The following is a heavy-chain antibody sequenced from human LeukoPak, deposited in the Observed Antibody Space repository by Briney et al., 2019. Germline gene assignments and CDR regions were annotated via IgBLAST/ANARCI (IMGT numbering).Heavy chain of an antibody. CDR3: ARESPLVSDAFDI. Sequence: GASVKVSCKASGGTFSSYAISWVRQAPGQGLEWMGGIIPIFGTANYAQKFQGRVTMTTDTSTSTAYMELRSLRSDDTAVYYCARESPLVSDAFDIWGQGTMVTVSS. J-gene: IGHJ3*02. V-gene: IGHV1-69*05. D-gene: IGHD2-2*01. CDR2: IIPIFGTA. CDR1: GGTFSSYA.